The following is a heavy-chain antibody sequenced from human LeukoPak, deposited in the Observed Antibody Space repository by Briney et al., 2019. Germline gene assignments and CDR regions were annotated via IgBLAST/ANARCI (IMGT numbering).Heavy chain of an antibody. CDR2: IIPIFGTA. CDR3: PRDGCSSTSCPYNWFDP. D-gene: IGHD2-2*01. Sequence: ASVKVSCKASGGTFSSYAISWVRQAPGQGIEWMGGIIPIFGTANYAQKFQGRVTITTDESTSTAYMELSSLRSEDTAVYYCPRDGCSSTSCPYNWFDPWGQGTLVTVSS. J-gene: IGHJ5*02. V-gene: IGHV1-69*05. CDR1: GGTFSSYA.